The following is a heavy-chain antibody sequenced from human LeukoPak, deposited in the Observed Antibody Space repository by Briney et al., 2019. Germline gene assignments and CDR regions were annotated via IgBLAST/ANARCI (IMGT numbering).Heavy chain of an antibody. D-gene: IGHD3-22*01. V-gene: IGHV4-59*01. CDR3: ARDSSGYYWDAFDI. J-gene: IGHJ3*02. CDR2: IYYSGST. Sequence: PSETLSLTCTVSGGSISSCYWSWIRQPPGKGLEWIGYIYYSGSTNYNPSLKSRVTTSVDTSKNQFSLKLSSVTAADTAVYYCARDSSGYYWDAFDIWGQGTMVTVSS. CDR1: GGSISSCY.